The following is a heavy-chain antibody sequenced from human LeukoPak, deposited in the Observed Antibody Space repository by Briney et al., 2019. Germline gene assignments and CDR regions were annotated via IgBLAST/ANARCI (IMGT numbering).Heavy chain of an antibody. CDR2: ISSSGSTI. D-gene: IGHD6-13*01. CDR1: GFTFSSYE. Sequence: PGGSLRLSCAASGFTFSSYEMNWVRQAPGKGLEWVSYISSSGSTIYYADSVKGRFTISRDNAKNSLYPQMNSLRAEDTAVYYCARGPAAGAYDYWGQGTLVTVSS. V-gene: IGHV3-48*03. CDR3: ARGPAAGAYDY. J-gene: IGHJ4*02.